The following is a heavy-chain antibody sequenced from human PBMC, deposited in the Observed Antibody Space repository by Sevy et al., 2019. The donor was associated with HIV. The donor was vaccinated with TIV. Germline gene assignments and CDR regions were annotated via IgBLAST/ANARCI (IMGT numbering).Heavy chain of an antibody. V-gene: IGHV1-69*13. CDR3: AREGGYYDSSGYYYVGSNFDY. D-gene: IGHD3-22*01. CDR2: IIPIFGTA. Sequence: ASVKVSCKASGGTFSSYAISWVRQAPGQGLEWMGGIIPIFGTANYAQKFQGRVTITADESTSTAYMELSSLRSEETAVYYCAREGGYYDSSGYYYVGSNFDYWGQGTLVTVSS. J-gene: IGHJ4*02. CDR1: GGTFSSYA.